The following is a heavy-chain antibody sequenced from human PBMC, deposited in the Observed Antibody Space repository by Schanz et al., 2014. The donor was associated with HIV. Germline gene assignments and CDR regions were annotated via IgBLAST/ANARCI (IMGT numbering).Heavy chain of an antibody. J-gene: IGHJ6*02. CDR1: GFKFSDAW. D-gene: IGHD1-1*01. V-gene: IGHV3-15*01. CDR2: LKSKGSGGTT. CDR3: TWEQDFHYGKDV. Sequence: EVQLVESGGGMVMPGGSLRLSCTASGFKFSDAWMSWVRQAPGKGLEWVGRLKSKGSGGTTDYAAPVRGRFTISRDDSKNTLYLQLNSLNIEDTCVYYCTWEQDFHYGKDVWGQGTTVTVSS.